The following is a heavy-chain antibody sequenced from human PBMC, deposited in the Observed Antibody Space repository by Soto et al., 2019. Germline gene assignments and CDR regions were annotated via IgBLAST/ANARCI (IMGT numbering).Heavy chain of an antibody. Sequence: QVHLVQSGAEVKKPGASVKVSCKGFGYAFTTYGITWVRQAPGQGLEWMGWISAHNGNTNYAQKLQGRVTVTRDTSTSTAYMELRSLRSDDTAVYYCARGRYADYWGQGALVTVYS. V-gene: IGHV1-18*01. CDR2: ISAHNGNT. J-gene: IGHJ4*02. CDR1: GYAFTTYG. CDR3: ARGRYADY. D-gene: IGHD1-1*01.